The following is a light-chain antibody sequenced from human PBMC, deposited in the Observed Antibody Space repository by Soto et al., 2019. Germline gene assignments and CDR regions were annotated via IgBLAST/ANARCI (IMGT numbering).Light chain of an antibody. CDR1: QSASSRY. J-gene: IGKJ1*01. V-gene: IGKV3-20*01. Sequence: IVLTQSPGTLSLSPGERATLSCRAGQSASSRYLAWYQLKPGQAPRVLIYGASSRATGIPDRFSGSGSGTDLTLTISRLEPEDFAVYYCLQYGSSPWTFGQGTKVEIK. CDR3: LQYGSSPWT. CDR2: GAS.